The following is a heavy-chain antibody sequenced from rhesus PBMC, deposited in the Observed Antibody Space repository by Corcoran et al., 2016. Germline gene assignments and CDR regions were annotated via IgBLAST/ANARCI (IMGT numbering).Heavy chain of an antibody. V-gene: IGHV4-122*02. Sequence: QLQLQESGPGLVKPSETLSLTCAVSGYSISSGYGWSWIRQPPGKGLEWIGYISYSGSTSSNPSLKSRVTIARDTSKNHVALKLSSVTAADTAVYYCARRAAAFDYWGQGVLVTVSS. CDR2: ISYSGST. CDR1: GYSISSGYG. D-gene: IGHD6-43*01. CDR3: ARRAAAFDY. J-gene: IGHJ4*01.